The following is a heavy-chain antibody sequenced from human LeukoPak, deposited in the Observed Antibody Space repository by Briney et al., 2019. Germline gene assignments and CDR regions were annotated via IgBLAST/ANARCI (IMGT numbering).Heavy chain of an antibody. D-gene: IGHD2-15*01. CDR1: GGTFSSYA. Sequence: ASVKVSCKASGGTFSSYAISWVRQAPGQGLEWMGGIIPIFGTANYPQKFQGRVVITTDESTRRAYMELSSLRSEDTAVYYCARAQDRGYCSGGSCYAPHFNYYYYYMDVWGKGTTVTVSS. J-gene: IGHJ6*03. V-gene: IGHV1-69*05. CDR2: IIPIFGTA. CDR3: ARAQDRGYCSGGSCYAPHFNYYYYYMDV.